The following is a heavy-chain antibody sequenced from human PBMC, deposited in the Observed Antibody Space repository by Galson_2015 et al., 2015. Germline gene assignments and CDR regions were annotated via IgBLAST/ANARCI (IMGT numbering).Heavy chain of an antibody. Sequence: SLRLSCAASGFTFSDYYMSWIRQAPGKGLEWVSYISSSGSTIYYADSVKGRFTISRDNAKNSLYLQMNSLRAEDTAVYYCARVYYYGSEYFDYWGQGTLVTVSS. CDR1: GFTFSDYY. CDR3: ARVYYYGSEYFDY. V-gene: IGHV3-11*01. CDR2: ISSSGSTI. J-gene: IGHJ4*02. D-gene: IGHD3-10*01.